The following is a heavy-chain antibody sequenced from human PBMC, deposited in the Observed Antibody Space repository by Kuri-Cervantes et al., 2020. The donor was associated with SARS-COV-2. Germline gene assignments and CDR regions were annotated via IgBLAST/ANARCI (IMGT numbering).Heavy chain of an antibody. V-gene: IGHV3-48*03. Sequence: GESLKISCAASGFIFSSYEMNWVRQAPGKGLEWVSYISSGGGRNIYYADSVKGRFTISRDNAKNSLYLQMNSLRAEDTAVYYCASLPAADVNTYYYYGMDVWGQGTTVTVSS. J-gene: IGHJ6*02. CDR2: ISSGGGRNI. CDR1: GFIFSSYE. CDR3: ASLPAADVNTYYYYGMDV. D-gene: IGHD2-2*01.